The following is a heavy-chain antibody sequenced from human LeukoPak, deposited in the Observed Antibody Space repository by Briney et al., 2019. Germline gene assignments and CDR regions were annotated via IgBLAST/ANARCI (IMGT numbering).Heavy chain of an antibody. D-gene: IGHD6-19*01. CDR3: ARPYTSGWYGGFDQ. J-gene: IGHJ4*02. CDR2: ISYTGST. V-gene: IGHV4-39*01. CDR1: GGSISSNNYY. Sequence: SETLSFTCTVSGGSISSNNYYWGWIRQPPGKGLEWIGSISYTGSTSYNPSLKSRVTISVDTSKNQVSLKLSSVTAADTAVYYCARPYTSGWYGGFDQWGQGTLVTVSS.